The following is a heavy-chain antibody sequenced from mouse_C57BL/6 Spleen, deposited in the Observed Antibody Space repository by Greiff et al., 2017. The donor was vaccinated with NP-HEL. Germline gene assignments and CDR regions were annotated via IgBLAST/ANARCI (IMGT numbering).Heavy chain of an antibody. Sequence: QVQLQQSGAELMKPGASVKLSCKATGYTFTGYWIEWVKQRPGHGLEWIGEILPGSGCTNYIDKFKGKGTFTADTSSNTDYMQLSSLTTEDYAIDYCASAYDSGFAYWGQGTLVTVSA. V-gene: IGHV1-9*01. D-gene: IGHD2-4*01. CDR2: ILPGSGCT. CDR1: GYTFTGYW. J-gene: IGHJ3*01. CDR3: ASAYDSGFAY.